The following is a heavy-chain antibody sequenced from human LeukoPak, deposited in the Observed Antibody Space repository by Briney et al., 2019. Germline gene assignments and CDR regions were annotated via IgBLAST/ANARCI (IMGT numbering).Heavy chain of an antibody. Sequence: GGSLRLSCAASGFTFSSYAMHWVRQAPGKGLEWVAVISYDGSNKYYADSVKGRFTISRDNSKNTLYLQMNSLRAEDTAVYYCARGLTTPYGSGSYSAPFDHWGQGTLVTVSS. CDR2: ISYDGSNK. D-gene: IGHD3-10*01. V-gene: IGHV3-30-3*01. J-gene: IGHJ4*02. CDR1: GFTFSSYA. CDR3: ARGLTTPYGSGSYSAPFDH.